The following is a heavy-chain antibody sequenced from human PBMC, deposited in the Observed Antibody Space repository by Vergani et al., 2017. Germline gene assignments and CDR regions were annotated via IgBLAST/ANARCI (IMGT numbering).Heavy chain of an antibody. D-gene: IGHD1-1*01. Sequence: QVQLQESGPGLLKPSQTLSLTCSVAGDSISSGNYYLNWIRQPAGKGLEWMGRIYSSGSTSYNPSIKSRITMSLDTSKNQFSLSLSSGTAADTAVYYCARGTFLHAFDNWGQGTVVTVSS. CDR1: GDSISSGNYY. CDR2: IYSSGST. V-gene: IGHV4-61*02. J-gene: IGHJ3*02. CDR3: ARGTFLHAFDN.